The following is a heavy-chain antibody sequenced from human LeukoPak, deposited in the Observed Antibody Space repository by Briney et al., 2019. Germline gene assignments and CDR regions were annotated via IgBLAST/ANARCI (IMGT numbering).Heavy chain of an antibody. CDR1: GFTVSSNY. Sequence: GGSLRLFCAASGFTVSSNYMSWVRQAPGKGLEWVSVICSGGSTYYADSVKGRFTISRDNSKNTLYLQMNSLRAEDTAVYYCATRSGWSESPFDYWGQGTLVTVSS. CDR2: ICSGGST. J-gene: IGHJ4*02. D-gene: IGHD6-19*01. CDR3: ATRSGWSESPFDY. V-gene: IGHV3-53*01.